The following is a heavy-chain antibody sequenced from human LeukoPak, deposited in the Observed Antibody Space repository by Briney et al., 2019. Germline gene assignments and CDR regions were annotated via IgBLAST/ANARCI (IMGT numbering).Heavy chain of an antibody. V-gene: IGHV4-59*01. Sequence: SETLSLTCTVSGGSISSYYWSWIRQPPGKGLEWIGYIYYSGSTNYNPSLKSRVTISVDTSKNQFSLKLSSVTAADTAVYYCARVAPEAASLDYWGQGTLVTVSS. CDR1: GGSISSYY. CDR3: ARVAPEAASLDY. J-gene: IGHJ4*02. CDR2: IYYSGST. D-gene: IGHD6-13*01.